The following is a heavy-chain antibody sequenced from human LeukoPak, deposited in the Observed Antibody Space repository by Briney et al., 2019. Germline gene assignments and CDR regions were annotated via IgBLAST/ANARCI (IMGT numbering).Heavy chain of an antibody. J-gene: IGHJ5*02. CDR2: ITPVINTA. Sequence: ASVKVSCKTSGGTFLSHTFSWVRQAPGQGLEWMGKITPVINTANYAQTFQGRVSIYADKSTTTVHMDLSDLRPDDTAVYYCARVNLRGSNYNWFDPWGRGTRVTVPS. CDR1: GGTFLSHT. CDR3: ARVNLRGSNYNWFDP. D-gene: IGHD1-26*01. V-gene: IGHV1-69*08.